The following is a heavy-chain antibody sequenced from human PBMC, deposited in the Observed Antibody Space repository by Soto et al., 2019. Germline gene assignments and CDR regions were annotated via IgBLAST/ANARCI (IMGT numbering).Heavy chain of an antibody. CDR1: GYTFTSYA. V-gene: IGHV1-3*01. CDR2: INAGNGNT. Sequence: QVQLVQSGAEVKKPGASVKVSCKASGYTFTSYAMHWVRQAPGQRLEWMGWINAGNGNTKYSQKFQGRATITRDTSASTAYMERSSLRSEDTAVYYCARTVGYYYGMDVWGQGTTVTVSS. J-gene: IGHJ6*02. D-gene: IGHD4-17*01. CDR3: ARTVGYYYGMDV.